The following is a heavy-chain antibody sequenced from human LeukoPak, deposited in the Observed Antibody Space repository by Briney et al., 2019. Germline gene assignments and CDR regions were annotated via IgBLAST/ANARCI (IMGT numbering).Heavy chain of an antibody. CDR3: ARASYSYGPGPYYYYMDV. V-gene: IGHV3-66*01. J-gene: IGHJ6*03. D-gene: IGHD5-18*01. CDR1: GFTVSSNY. CDR2: IYNGGST. Sequence: PGGSLRLSCAASGFTVSSNYMSWVRQAPGKGLEWVSVIYNGGSTYYADSVKGRFTISRDNSKNTLYLQMNSLRAEDTAVYYCARASYSYGPGPYYYYMDVWGKGTTVTISS.